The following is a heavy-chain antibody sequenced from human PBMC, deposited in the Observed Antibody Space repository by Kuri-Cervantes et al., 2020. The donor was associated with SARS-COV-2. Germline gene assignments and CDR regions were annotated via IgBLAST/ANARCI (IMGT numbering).Heavy chain of an antibody. CDR2: IVVGSGNT. V-gene: IGHV1-58*01. CDR1: GFTFTSSA. Sequence: SVKVSCKASGFTFTSSAVQWVRQARGQRLEWIGWIVVGSGNTNYAQKFQERVTITRDMSTSTAYMELSSLRSEDTAVYYCARIPYGDSPNLYYFDYWGQGTLVTVSS. CDR3: ARIPYGDSPNLYYFDY. D-gene: IGHD4-17*01. J-gene: IGHJ4*02.